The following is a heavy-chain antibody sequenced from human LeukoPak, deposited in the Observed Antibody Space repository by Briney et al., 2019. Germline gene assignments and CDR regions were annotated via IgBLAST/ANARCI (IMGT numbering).Heavy chain of an antibody. CDR2: IKQDGSDK. CDR1: GFTFSSYW. J-gene: IGHJ4*02. CDR3: AKDHSQSFDS. V-gene: IGHV3-7*01. Sequence: GGSLRLSCAASGFTFSSYWMSWVRQAPGKGLEWVANIKQDGSDKYYVDSVKGRFTISRDNARSTLYLQMNSLRAEDTAVYYCAKDHSQSFDSWGQGTLVTVSS. D-gene: IGHD2-21*01.